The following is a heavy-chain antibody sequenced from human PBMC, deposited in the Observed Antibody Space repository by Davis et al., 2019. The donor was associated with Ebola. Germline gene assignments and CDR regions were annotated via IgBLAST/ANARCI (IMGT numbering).Heavy chain of an antibody. CDR1: GGTFSSYA. D-gene: IGHD2-21*02. CDR3: ARGHDSTYGMDV. J-gene: IGHJ6*02. CDR2: IIPILGIA. V-gene: IGHV1-69*04. Sequence: AASVKVSCKASGGTFSSYAISWVRQAPGQGLEWMGRIIPILGIANYAQKFQGRVTITADKSTSTAYMDLSSLRSEDTAVYYCARGHDSTYGMDVWGQGTTVTVS.